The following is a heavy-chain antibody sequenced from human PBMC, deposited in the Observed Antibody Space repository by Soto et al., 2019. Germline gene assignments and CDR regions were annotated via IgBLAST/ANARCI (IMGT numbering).Heavy chain of an antibody. J-gene: IGHJ3*02. D-gene: IGHD6-25*01. CDR2: IYRGRAT. Sequence: GGSLRLSCAVSGFSVSNTYMSWVRQAPGKGLEWISVIYRGRATYYADSVKGRFTISRDDSRNTVYLQMNSLTTEDTAVYFCARDRSDSSRADSFDIWGQGTMVT. V-gene: IGHV3-53*01. CDR1: GFSVSNTY. CDR3: ARDRSDSSRADSFDI.